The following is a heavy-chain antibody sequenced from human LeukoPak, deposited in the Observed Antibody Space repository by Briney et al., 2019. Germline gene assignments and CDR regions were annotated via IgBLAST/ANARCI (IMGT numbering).Heavy chain of an antibody. CDR1: GGSISSGDYY. J-gene: IGHJ3*02. CDR3: ARVPYYDSPGDAFDI. V-gene: IGHV4-30-4*08. CDR2: IYYSGST. D-gene: IGHD3-22*01. Sequence: SETLSLTCTVSGGSISSGDYYWSWIRQPPGKGLEWIGYIYYSGSTYYNPSLKSRVTISVDTSKNQFSLKLSSVTASDTAVYYCARVPYYDSPGDAFDIWGQGTMVTVSS.